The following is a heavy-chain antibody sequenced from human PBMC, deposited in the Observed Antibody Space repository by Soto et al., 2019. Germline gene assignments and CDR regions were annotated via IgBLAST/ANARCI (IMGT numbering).Heavy chain of an antibody. J-gene: IGHJ5*02. CDR2: IYHSGST. CDR3: ARLWGGGWFDP. D-gene: IGHD3-16*01. Sequence: QLQLQESGSGLVKPSQTLSLTCAVSGGSISSGGYSWSWIRQPPGKGLEWIGNIYHSGSTYYNPSLNSRVTISLDRSKNQFSLKLNSVTAADTAVYCCARLWGGGWFDPWGQGTQVTVSS. CDR1: GGSISSGGYS. V-gene: IGHV4-30-2*01.